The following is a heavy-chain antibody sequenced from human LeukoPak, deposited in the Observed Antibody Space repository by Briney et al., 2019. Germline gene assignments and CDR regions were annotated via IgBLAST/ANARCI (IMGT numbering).Heavy chain of an antibody. CDR2: ISSSSSYI. CDR1: GFTFSSYS. Sequence: GGSLRLSCAASGFTFSSYSMNWVRQAPGERLEWVSSISSSSSYIYSADSVKGRFTISRDNAKNSLYLQMNSLRAEDTAVYYCARGPSRRYYYGSGSHAFDIWGQGTMVTVSS. D-gene: IGHD3-10*01. J-gene: IGHJ3*02. V-gene: IGHV3-21*01. CDR3: ARGPSRRYYYGSGSHAFDI.